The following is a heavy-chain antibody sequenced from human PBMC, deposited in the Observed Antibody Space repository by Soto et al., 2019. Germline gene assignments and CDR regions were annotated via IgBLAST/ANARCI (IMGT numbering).Heavy chain of an antibody. V-gene: IGHV3-30-3*02. D-gene: IGHD3-3*01. Sequence: QVKLVESGGGVVQPGRSRRLSCVTSGFTFRSYGMHWVRQSPDKGLEWVAVIKSDGTIADYIESVKGRFFISRDNSKKTVYLQMNNLRPEDTGIYYCAKPRSSLEWPPFDPWGQGTLVTVSS. CDR3: AKPRSSLEWPPFDP. J-gene: IGHJ5*02. CDR1: GFTFRSYG. CDR2: IKSDGTIA.